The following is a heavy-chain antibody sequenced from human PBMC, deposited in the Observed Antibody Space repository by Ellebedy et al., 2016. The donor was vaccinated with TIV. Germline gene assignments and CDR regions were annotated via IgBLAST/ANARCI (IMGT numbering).Heavy chain of an antibody. D-gene: IGHD6-13*01. CDR3: AKGITAAVVEGSLFDP. V-gene: IGHV3-7*03. J-gene: IGHJ5*02. Sequence: GGSLRLXXAASGFTFSSYWMHWVRQAPGKGLEWVANIKQDGSVKKYVDSVKGRFTISRDNGKNSLYLQMNSLRVEDTAVYYCAKGITAAVVEGSLFDPWGQGTLVTVSS. CDR2: IKQDGSVK. CDR1: GFTFSSYW.